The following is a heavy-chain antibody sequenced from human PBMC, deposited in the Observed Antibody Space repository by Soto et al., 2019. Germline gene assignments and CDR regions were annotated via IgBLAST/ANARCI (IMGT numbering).Heavy chain of an antibody. CDR3: ARVDWNYFHPYYYYGMDV. V-gene: IGHV1-69*13. CDR2: IIPIFGTA. Sequence: VASVKVSCKASGGTFSSYAISWVRQAPGQGLEWMGGIIPIFGTANYAQKFQGRVTITADESTSTAYMELSSLRSEDTAVYYCARVDWNYFHPYYYYGMDVWGQGTTVTVSS. D-gene: IGHD1-7*01. CDR1: GGTFSSYA. J-gene: IGHJ6*02.